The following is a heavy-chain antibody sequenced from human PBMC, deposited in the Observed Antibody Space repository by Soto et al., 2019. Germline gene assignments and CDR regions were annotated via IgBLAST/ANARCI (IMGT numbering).Heavy chain of an antibody. V-gene: IGHV3-23*01. D-gene: IGHD4-4*01. Sequence: EVQLLESGGELVQPGGSLRLSCAASGFAFNAYAMTWVRQAPGKGLEWVSAIGGSGGNRYYAASVKGRFTISRDNSKDTLDLQMNRLRVEDTAVYYCARVASDYINSIDHWGQGILVTVSS. CDR3: ARVASDYINSIDH. CDR1: GFAFNAYA. CDR2: IGGSGGNR. J-gene: IGHJ4*02.